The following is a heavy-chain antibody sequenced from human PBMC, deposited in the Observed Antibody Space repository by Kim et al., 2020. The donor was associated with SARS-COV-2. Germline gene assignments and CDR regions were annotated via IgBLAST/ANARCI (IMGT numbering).Heavy chain of an antibody. V-gene: IGHV3-30*18. Sequence: GGSLRLSCAASGFTFSSYGMHWVRQAPGKGLEWVAVISYDGSNKYYADSVKGRFTISRDNSKNTLYLQMNSLRAEDTAVYYCAKDPGKAAPAPGDYWGQGTLVTVSS. CDR1: GFTFSSYG. D-gene: IGHD6-6*01. CDR2: ISYDGSNK. CDR3: AKDPGKAAPAPGDY. J-gene: IGHJ4*02.